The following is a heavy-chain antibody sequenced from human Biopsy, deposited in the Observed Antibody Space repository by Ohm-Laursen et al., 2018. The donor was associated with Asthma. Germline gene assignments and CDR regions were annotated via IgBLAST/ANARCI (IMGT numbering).Heavy chain of an antibody. V-gene: IGHV1-69*13. J-gene: IGHJ4*02. CDR3: ARKAGSCISRTCYSLDF. D-gene: IGHD2-2*01. CDR1: GGTFSTYV. Sequence: ASVKVSCKSLGGTFSTYVIGWVRQAPGQGLEWMGGINSVFGTTTYPQKFQDRVTITADDSTSTVYMELSSLRSEDTAVYYCARKAGSCISRTCYSLDFWGQGALVTVSS. CDR2: INSVFGTT.